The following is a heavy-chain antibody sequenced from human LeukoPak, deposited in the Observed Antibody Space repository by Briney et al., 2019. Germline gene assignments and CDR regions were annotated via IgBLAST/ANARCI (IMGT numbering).Heavy chain of an antibody. J-gene: IGHJ6*03. CDR1: GGTFSSYA. D-gene: IGHD2-8*01. V-gene: IGHV1-69*05. CDR2: IIPIFGTA. Sequence: ASVKVSCKASGGTFSSYAISWVRQAPGQGLEWMGGIIPIFGTANYAQKFQGRVTITTDESTSTAYMELSSLRSEGTAVYYCARGPRGVGYCTNGVCYRSYYYYMDVWGKGTTVTVSS. CDR3: ARGPRGVGYCTNGVCYRSYYYYMDV.